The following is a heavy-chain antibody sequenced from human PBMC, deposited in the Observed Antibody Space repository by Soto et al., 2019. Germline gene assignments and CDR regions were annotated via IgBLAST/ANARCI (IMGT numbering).Heavy chain of an antibody. D-gene: IGHD3-10*01. CDR3: ARAQLIWFGGVAGFDP. J-gene: IGHJ5*02. Sequence: GGSLRLSCAASGFTFSSYEMNWVRQAPGKGLEWVSYISSSGSTIYYADSVKGRFTISRDNAKNSLYLQMNSLRAEETAVYYCARAQLIWFGGVAGFDPWGQGTLVTVSS. CDR2: ISSSGSTI. V-gene: IGHV3-48*03. CDR1: GFTFSSYE.